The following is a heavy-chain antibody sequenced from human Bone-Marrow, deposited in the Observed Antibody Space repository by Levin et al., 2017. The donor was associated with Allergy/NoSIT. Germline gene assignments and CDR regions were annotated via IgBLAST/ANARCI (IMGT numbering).Heavy chain of an antibody. Sequence: SQTLSLTCTVSDDSINIYYWSWIRQPPGKGLEWIGYIYYRGNTNYNPSLKSRVTISVDTSKSQVSLKLRSVTAADTARYYWAGGHCEWLPPTVYYNYYMDVWGKGTPVTVSS. D-gene: IGHD3-3*01. V-gene: IGHV4-59*01. CDR2: IYYRGNT. CDR3: AGGHCEWLPPTVYYNYYMDV. CDR1: DDSINIYY. J-gene: IGHJ6*03.